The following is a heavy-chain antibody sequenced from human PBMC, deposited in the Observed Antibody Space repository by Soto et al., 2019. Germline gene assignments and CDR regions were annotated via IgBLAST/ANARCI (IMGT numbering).Heavy chain of an antibody. CDR2: ISSSSSYI. Sequence: GGSLRLSCAASGFTFSSYSMNWVRQAPGKGLEWVSSISSSSSYIYHADSVKGRFTISRDNAKNSLYLQMNSLRAEDTAVYYCARDVRDSGYVSASDFDYWGQGTLVTVSS. V-gene: IGHV3-21*01. J-gene: IGHJ4*02. D-gene: IGHD5-12*01. CDR3: ARDVRDSGYVSASDFDY. CDR1: GFTFSSYS.